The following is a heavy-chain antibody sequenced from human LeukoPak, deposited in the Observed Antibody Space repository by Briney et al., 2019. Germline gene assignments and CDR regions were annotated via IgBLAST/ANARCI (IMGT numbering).Heavy chain of an antibody. D-gene: IGHD6-19*01. CDR2: ISSSSSYI. CDR3: ARDPGSGWYILGYFDY. J-gene: IGHJ4*02. Sequence: PGGSLRLSCAASGFTFNSYAMSWVRQAPGKGLEWVSSISSSSSYIYYADSVKGRFTISRDNAKNSLYLQMNSLRAEDTAVYYCARDPGSGWYILGYFDYWGQGTLVTVSS. CDR1: GFTFNSYA. V-gene: IGHV3-21*01.